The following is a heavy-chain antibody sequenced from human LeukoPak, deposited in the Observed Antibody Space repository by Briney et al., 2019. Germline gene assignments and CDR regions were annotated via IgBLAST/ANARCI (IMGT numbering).Heavy chain of an antibody. V-gene: IGHV3-48*01. CDR2: ISSRSSTI. Sequence: GGSLRLSCATSGFTFSSNSMNWVRQAPGKGLEGISYISSRSSTIYYADSVKGRFTISRDNATNSLYLQMNSLRAEDTAVYYCARGAGSGRNHFDYWGQGTLVTVSS. D-gene: IGHD6-19*01. CDR3: ARGAGSGRNHFDY. CDR1: GFTFSSNS. J-gene: IGHJ4*02.